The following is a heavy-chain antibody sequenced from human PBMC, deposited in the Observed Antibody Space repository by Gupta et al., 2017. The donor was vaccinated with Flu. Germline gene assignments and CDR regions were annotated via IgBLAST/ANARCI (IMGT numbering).Heavy chain of an antibody. CDR2: ISSSGSAI. V-gene: IGHV3-11*01. Sequence: YMNWIRQAPGKRLEWVSYISSSGSAIYYADSVKGRFTISRDNAKNSLYLQMSSLRAEEDTAVYYCARGGAVAGTTIYDFDYWGQGTLVTVSS. CDR3: ARGGAVAGTTIYDFDY. J-gene: IGHJ4*02. D-gene: IGHD6-19*01. CDR1: Y.